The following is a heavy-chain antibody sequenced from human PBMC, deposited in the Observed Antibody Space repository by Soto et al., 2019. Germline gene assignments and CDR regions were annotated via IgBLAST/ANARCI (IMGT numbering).Heavy chain of an antibody. CDR2: IKQDGSEK. D-gene: IGHD6-19*01. J-gene: IGHJ4*02. CDR3: ARLGYSSGWDY. CDR1: GFTFSRYW. Sequence: GGSLRLSCAASGFTFSRYWMSWVRQAPGKGLEWVANIKQDGSEKWYVDSVKGRFTISRDNAKNSLYLQMISLRAEDTAVYYCARLGYSSGWDYWGKGTLVTVSS. V-gene: IGHV3-7*02.